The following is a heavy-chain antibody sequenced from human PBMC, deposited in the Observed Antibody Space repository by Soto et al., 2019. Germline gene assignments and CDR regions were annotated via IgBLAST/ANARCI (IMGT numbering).Heavy chain of an antibody. CDR2: SIPIFGTA. J-gene: IGHJ6*04. V-gene: IGHV1-69*01. CDR1: GGTFSSYA. D-gene: IGHD6-13*01. CDR3: ARIKVAASGTGYYYYYYGMDV. Sequence: QVQLVQSGAEVKKPGSSMKVSCKASGGTFSSYAISWVRQAPGQGLEWMGGSIPIFGTANYAQKFQGRVTITAADTTSTAYRELSSLRFEDAAVYYCARIKVAASGTGYYYYYYGMDVWGEGTTVTVSS.